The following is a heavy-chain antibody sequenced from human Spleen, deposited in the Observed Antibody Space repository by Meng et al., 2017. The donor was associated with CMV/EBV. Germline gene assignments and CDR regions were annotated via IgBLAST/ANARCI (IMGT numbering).Heavy chain of an antibody. CDR1: GFTFSSYA. CDR2: IRFDGTNK. D-gene: IGHD3-22*01. J-gene: IGHJ6*02. V-gene: IGHV3-30*02. Sequence: GGSLRLSCAASGFTFSSYAMHWIRQAPGKGLEWVANIRFDGTNKYHADSVKGRFTISRDNSKNTLYLQMNSLRAEGTAVYYCAKRGDSSGTYAMDVWGQGTTVTVSS. CDR3: AKRGDSSGTYAMDV.